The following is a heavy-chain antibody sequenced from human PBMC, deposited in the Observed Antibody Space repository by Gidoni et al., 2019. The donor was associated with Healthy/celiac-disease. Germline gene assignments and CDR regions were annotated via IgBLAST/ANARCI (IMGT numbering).Heavy chain of an antibody. V-gene: IGHV1-69*01. CDR1: GGTFSSYA. Sequence: QVQLVQSGAEVKKPGSSVTVSCKASGGTFSSYAISWVRQAPGQGLEWMGWIIPIVGTANYAQKFQGRVTITADESTSTAYMELSSLRSEDTAVYYCARVSADYGDYGEEFDPWGQGTLVTVSS. CDR2: IIPIVGTA. CDR3: ARVSADYGDYGEEFDP. J-gene: IGHJ5*02. D-gene: IGHD4-17*01.